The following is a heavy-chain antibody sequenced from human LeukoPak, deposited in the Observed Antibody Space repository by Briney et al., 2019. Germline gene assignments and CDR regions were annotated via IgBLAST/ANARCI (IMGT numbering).Heavy chain of an antibody. CDR2: ISSSSSHI. Sequence: PGGSLRLSCAASGFTFSSYTMNWVRQAPGKGLEWVSSISSSSSHIYYADSVKGRFTISRDNAKNSLYLQMNSLRAEDTAVYYYARAPYYDFWSGYLFDYWGQGTLVTVSS. CDR1: GFTFSSYT. CDR3: ARAPYYDFWSGYLFDY. V-gene: IGHV3-21*01. J-gene: IGHJ4*02. D-gene: IGHD3-3*01.